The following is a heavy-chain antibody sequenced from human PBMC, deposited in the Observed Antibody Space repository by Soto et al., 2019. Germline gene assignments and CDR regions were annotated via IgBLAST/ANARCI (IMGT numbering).Heavy chain of an antibody. J-gene: IGHJ5*02. V-gene: IGHV3-7*01. Sequence: EVQLVESGGGLVQPGGSLRLSCTASGFTFSDSWMTWVRQAPGKGLEWVARIKPDESEKKYADSVKGRFSISRDNAKNSIYLQMDSLRGEDTAVYYCVRGGSNYAAWGKGTLVTFSS. CDR3: VRGGSNYAA. D-gene: IGHD4-4*01. CDR2: IKPDESEK. CDR1: GFTFSDSW.